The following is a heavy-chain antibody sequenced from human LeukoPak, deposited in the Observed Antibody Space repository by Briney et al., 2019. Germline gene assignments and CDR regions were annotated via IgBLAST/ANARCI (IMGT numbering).Heavy chain of an antibody. J-gene: IGHJ4*02. V-gene: IGHV1-2*02. CDR2: INPNSGGT. D-gene: IGHD6-13*01. CDR1: GYTFTAYY. CDR3: ACSIAAAGSFDY. Sequence: ASVKVSCKASGYTFTAYYMHWVRQAPGQGLGWMGWINPNSGGTTYAQKFQGRVTMTRDTSIRTAYMELSRLRSDDTAVYYCACSIAAAGSFDYWGQGTLVTVSS.